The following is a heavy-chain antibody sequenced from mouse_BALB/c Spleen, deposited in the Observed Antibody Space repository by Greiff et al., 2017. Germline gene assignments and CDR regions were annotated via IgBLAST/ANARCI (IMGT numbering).Heavy chain of an antibody. CDR3: ARSRITTATLDY. D-gene: IGHD1-2*01. J-gene: IGHJ2*01. CDR1: GYTFTSYW. CDR2: INPSTGYT. Sequence: QVQLKESGAELAKPGASVKMSCKASGYTFTSYWMHWVKQRPGQGLEWIGYINPSTGYTEYNQKFKDKATLTADKSSSTAYMQLSSLTSEDSAVYYCARSRITTATLDYWGQGTTLTVSS. V-gene: IGHV1-7*01.